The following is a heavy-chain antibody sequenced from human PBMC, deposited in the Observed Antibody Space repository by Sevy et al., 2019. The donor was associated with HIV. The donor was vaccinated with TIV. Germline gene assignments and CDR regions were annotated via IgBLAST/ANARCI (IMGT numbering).Heavy chain of an antibody. Sequence: ASVKVSCKSSGDTFNMYAISWVRQAPGQGLEWMGGIIPLSGTPNYAQKFQDRVTMTADKSTKTAYMELRSLTSDDTAMYFCARDPREPHSFFDYWGQGTLVTVSS. CDR2: IIPLSGTP. J-gene: IGHJ4*02. CDR3: ARDPREPHSFFDY. CDR1: GDTFNMYA. D-gene: IGHD2-21*01. V-gene: IGHV1-69*06.